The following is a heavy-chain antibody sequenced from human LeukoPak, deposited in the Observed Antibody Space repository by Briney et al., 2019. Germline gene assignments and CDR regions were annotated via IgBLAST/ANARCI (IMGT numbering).Heavy chain of an antibody. J-gene: IGHJ4*02. D-gene: IGHD3-22*01. CDR3: ARDADATYYYDSSGYYPHY. CDR2: IIPILGIA. V-gene: IGHV1-69*04. Sequence: GASVKVSCKASGGTFSSYAISWVRQAPGQGLEWMGRIIPILGIANYAQKFQGRVTITADKSTSTAYMELRSLRSDDTAVYYCARDADATYYYDSSGYYPHYWGQGTLVTVSS. CDR1: GGTFSSYA.